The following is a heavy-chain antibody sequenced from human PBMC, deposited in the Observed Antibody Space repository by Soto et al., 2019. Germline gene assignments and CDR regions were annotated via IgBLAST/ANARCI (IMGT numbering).Heavy chain of an antibody. CDR3: ARDKGRYYYYYGMDV. CDR1: GFTFSDYY. Sequence: GGSLRLSCAASGFTFSDYYMSWIRQAPGKGLEWVSYISSSSSYTNYADSVKGRFTISRDNAKNSLFLQMNSLRAEDTAVYYCARDKGRYYYYYGMDVWGQGTTVTVSS. CDR2: ISSSSSYT. V-gene: IGHV3-11*06. D-gene: IGHD3-10*01. J-gene: IGHJ6*02.